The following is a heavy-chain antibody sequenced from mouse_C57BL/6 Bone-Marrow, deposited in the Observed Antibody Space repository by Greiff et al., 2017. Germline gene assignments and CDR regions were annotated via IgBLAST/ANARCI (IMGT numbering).Heavy chain of an antibody. CDR1: GFNIKDDY. D-gene: IGHD2-1*01. J-gene: IGHJ3*01. Sequence: EVKLQESGAELVRPGASVKLSCTASGFNIKDDYMHWVKQRPEQGLEWIGWIDPENGDTEYASKFQGKATITADTSSNTAYLQLSSLTSEDTAVYYCTTDGTPFAYWGQGTLVTVSA. CDR2: IDPENGDT. CDR3: TTDGTPFAY. V-gene: IGHV14-4*01.